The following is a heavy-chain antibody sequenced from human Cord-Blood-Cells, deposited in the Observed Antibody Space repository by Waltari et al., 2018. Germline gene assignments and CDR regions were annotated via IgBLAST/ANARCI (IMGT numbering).Heavy chain of an antibody. CDR1: GYSFTSYW. CDR2: IYPGDSDT. CDR3: ARRRITMVRGVIIDWFDP. V-gene: IGHV5-51*01. Sequence: EVQLVQSGAEVKKPGESLKISCKGSGYSFTSYWIGWVRQMPGKGLEWMGMIYPGDSDTRYSPSVQGQVTISADKSISTAYLQWSSLKASDTAMYYCARRRITMVRGVIIDWFDPWGQGTLVTVSS. J-gene: IGHJ5*02. D-gene: IGHD3-10*01.